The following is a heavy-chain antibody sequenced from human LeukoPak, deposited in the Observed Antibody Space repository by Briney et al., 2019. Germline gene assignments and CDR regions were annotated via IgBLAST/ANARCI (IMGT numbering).Heavy chain of an antibody. J-gene: IGHJ5*02. CDR2: INPNSGGT. CDR3: ARVSRYGSGTVNWFDP. Sequence: EASVTVSCKASGYTFTGYYMHWVRQAPGQGLEWMGWINPNSGGTDYAQKFQGRVTMTRDTSISTAYMELSRLRSDDTAVYYCARVSRYGSGTVNWFDPWGQGTLVTVSS. D-gene: IGHD3-10*01. CDR1: GYTFTGYY. V-gene: IGHV1-2*02.